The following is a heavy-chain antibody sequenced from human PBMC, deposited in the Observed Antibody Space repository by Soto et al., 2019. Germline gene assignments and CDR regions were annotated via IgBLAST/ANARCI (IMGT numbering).Heavy chain of an antibody. CDR3: ARGRGGSYYYGSDGNQEFDY. J-gene: IGHJ4*02. D-gene: IGHD3-10*01. V-gene: IGHV4-34*01. CDR1: GGSFSGYY. Sequence: SETLSLTCAVYGGSFSGYYWSWIRQPPGKGLEWIGEINHSGSTNYNPSLKSRVTISVDTSKNQFSLKLSSVTAADTAVYYCARGRGGSYYYGSDGNQEFDYWGQGTLVTVSS. CDR2: INHSGST.